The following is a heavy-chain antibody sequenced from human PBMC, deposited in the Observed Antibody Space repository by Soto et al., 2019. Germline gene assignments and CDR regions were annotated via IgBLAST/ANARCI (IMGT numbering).Heavy chain of an antibody. D-gene: IGHD2-15*01. J-gene: IGHJ4*02. CDR2: IIPIRGIA. V-gene: IGHV1-69*08. Sequence: QVQLVQSGAEVKKPGSSVKVSCQASGGTFSSSTITWVRQAPGQGLEWMGRIIPIRGIANYAEKVQGRVTSTADKSTSTAHMELSSLRSEDAAVYYCARDPPDQLLLCDYWGQGALVTVAS. CDR3: ARDPPDQLLLCDY. CDR1: GGTFSSST.